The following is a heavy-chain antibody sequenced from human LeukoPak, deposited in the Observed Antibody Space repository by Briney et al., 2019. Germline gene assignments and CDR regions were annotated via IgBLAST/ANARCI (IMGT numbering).Heavy chain of an antibody. CDR2: INSDGSST. CDR1: GFTFSSNW. V-gene: IGHV3-74*01. Sequence: GGSLRLSCAASGFTFSSNWVHWGRQAPGKGLVWASRINSDGSSTSYADSVKGRFTISRDNAKNTLYLQMNSLRAEDTAVYYCARGRITSRQIDYWGQGTLVTVSS. J-gene: IGHJ4*02. CDR3: ARGRITSRQIDY. D-gene: IGHD3-10*01.